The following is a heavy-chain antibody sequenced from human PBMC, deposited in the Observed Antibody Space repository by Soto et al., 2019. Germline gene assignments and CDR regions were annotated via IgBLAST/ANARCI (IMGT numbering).Heavy chain of an antibody. V-gene: IGHV3-30-3*01. Sequence: QVQLVESGGGVVQPGRSLRLSCAASGFTFSSYAMHWVRQAPGKGLEWVAVISYDGSNKYYADSVKGRFTISRDNSKNTLFLQMDSVRAEGAGVYDGGRASSGWYKSPFDYWGQGTLVTVSS. D-gene: IGHD6-19*01. CDR3: GRASSGWYKSPFDY. J-gene: IGHJ4*02. CDR1: GFTFSSYA. CDR2: ISYDGSNK.